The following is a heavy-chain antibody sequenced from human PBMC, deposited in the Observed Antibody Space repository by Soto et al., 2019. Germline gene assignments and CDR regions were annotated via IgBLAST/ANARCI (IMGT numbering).Heavy chain of an antibody. Sequence: SEDPSLTCTVSDGSISNFYWSWIRQPPGKGLEWIGYISSSGNTNYNPSLKSRVSISVDTSKNQFSLNLTSVTAADTAVYYCARAPMVLTRSYFDSWGQGTPVTVSS. J-gene: IGHJ4*02. V-gene: IGHV4-59*01. CDR3: ARAPMVLTRSYFDS. CDR2: ISSSGNT. D-gene: IGHD3-22*01. CDR1: DGSISNFY.